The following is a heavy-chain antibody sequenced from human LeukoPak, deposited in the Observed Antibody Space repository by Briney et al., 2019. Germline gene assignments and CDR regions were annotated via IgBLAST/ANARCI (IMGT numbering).Heavy chain of an antibody. CDR3: ARIDGDYVPLDY. CDR1: GFTFSSYS. CDR2: MSSNSGTI. J-gene: IGHJ4*02. V-gene: IGHV3-48*01. D-gene: IGHD4-17*01. Sequence: GGSLRLSCTASGFTFSSYSMNWVRQAPGKGLEWVSYMSSNSGTINYADSVKGRFTISRDNGKNALYPQMNSLRVEDTAVYYCARIDGDYVPLDYWGQGTLVTVSS.